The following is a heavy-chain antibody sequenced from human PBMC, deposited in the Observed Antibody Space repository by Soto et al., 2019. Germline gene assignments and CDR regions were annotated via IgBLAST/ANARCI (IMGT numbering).Heavy chain of an antibody. D-gene: IGHD6-13*01. CDR2: INPNSGGT. Sequence: ASVKVSCKASGYTFTSYDINWVRQATGQGLEWMGWINPNSGGTNYAQKFQGWVTMTRDTSISTAYMELSRLRSDDTAVYYCAVAAAGFDYWGQGTLVTVSS. CDR3: AVAAAGFDY. J-gene: IGHJ4*02. V-gene: IGHV1-2*04. CDR1: GYTFTSYD.